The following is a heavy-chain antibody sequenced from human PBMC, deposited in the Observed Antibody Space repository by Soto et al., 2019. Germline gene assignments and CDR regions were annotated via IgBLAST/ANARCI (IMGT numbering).Heavy chain of an antibody. V-gene: IGHV4-34*01. J-gene: IGHJ6*02. CDR1: GGSFSGYY. CDR2: INHSGST. Sequence: SETLSLTCAVYGGSFSGYYWSWIRQPPGKGLEWIGEINHSGSTNYNPSLKSRVTISVDTSKNQFSLKLSSVTAADTAVYYCARVSRRSYYDSSGYYYRPHYYYGMDVWGQGTTVTVSS. CDR3: ARVSRRSYYDSSGYYYRPHYYYGMDV. D-gene: IGHD3-22*01.